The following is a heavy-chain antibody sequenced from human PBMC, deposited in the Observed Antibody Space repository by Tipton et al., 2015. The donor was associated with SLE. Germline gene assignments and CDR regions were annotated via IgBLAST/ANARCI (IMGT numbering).Heavy chain of an antibody. Sequence: QLVQSGAEVKKPGASVKVSCKASGYTFTSYDINWVRQATGQGLEWMGWMNPNSGNTGYAQKFQGRVTMTRNTSISTAYMELSSLTSEATAVPYCARGPYPERSAKRAAAAPGYYSCYMDVWAKGTAVTVPS. J-gene: IGHJ6*03. CDR2: MNPNSGNT. CDR3: ARGPYPERSAKRAAAAPGYYSCYMDV. V-gene: IGHV1-8*01. CDR1: GYTFTSYD. D-gene: IGHD6-13*01.